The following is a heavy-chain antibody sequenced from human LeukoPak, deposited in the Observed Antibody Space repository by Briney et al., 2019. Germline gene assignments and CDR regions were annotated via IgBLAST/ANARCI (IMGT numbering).Heavy chain of an antibody. Sequence: SESLSLTCTVSGYSIISGFYWGWIRQPPGKGLECIGSIYHSGSTYYNPSLKSRVTMSVDTSKSQFSLNLMSVTAADTAVYYCTRDTGTTGEVKFDPWGQGTLVTVSS. V-gene: IGHV4-38-2*02. CDR3: TRDTGTTGEVKFDP. J-gene: IGHJ5*02. CDR1: GYSIISGFY. CDR2: IYHSGST. D-gene: IGHD4-17*01.